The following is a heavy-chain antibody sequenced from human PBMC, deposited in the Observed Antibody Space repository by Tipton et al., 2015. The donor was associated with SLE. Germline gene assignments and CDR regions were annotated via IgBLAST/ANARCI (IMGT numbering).Heavy chain of an antibody. V-gene: IGHV4-34*01. CDR2: INHSGST. Sequence: TLSLTCAVYGGSFSGYYWSWIRQPPGKGLEWIGKINHSGSTNYNPSLRSRVTISVDTSKNQFSLKLSSVTAADTAVYYCAKAGYSSGWYVVFFDYWAREPWSPSPQ. J-gene: IGHJ4*02. D-gene: IGHD6-19*01. CDR1: GGSFSGYY. CDR3: AKAGYSSGWYVVFFDY.